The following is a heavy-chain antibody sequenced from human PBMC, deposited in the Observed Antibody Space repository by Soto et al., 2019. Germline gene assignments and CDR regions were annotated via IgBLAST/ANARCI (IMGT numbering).Heavy chain of an antibody. CDR1: GYSFTSYR. CDR3: AGGGGPYYGMDV. J-gene: IGHJ6*02. V-gene: IGHV5-10-1*01. D-gene: IGHD3-16*01. Sequence: EVQLVQSGAEVKKPGESLRISCKGSGYSFTSYRISWVRQMPGKGLEWMGRIDPSDSYTNYSPSFQGHVTISADKSIRTAYLEGGSLKGPDTPMYYRAGGGGPYYGMDVWGQGTTVTVSS. CDR2: IDPSDSYT.